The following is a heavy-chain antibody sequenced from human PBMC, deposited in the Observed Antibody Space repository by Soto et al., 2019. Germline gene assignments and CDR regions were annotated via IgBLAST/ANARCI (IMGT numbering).Heavy chain of an antibody. D-gene: IGHD3-22*01. CDR1: GGSISSGGYY. J-gene: IGHJ6*02. V-gene: IGHV4-31*03. CDR2: IYYSGST. Sequence: PSETLSLTCTVSGGSISSGGYYWSWIRQHPGKGLEWIGYIYYSGSTYYNPSLKSRVTISVDTSKNQFSLKLSSATAADTAVYYCAREGYDSGMDVWSQGTTVTVSS. CDR3: AREGYDSGMDV.